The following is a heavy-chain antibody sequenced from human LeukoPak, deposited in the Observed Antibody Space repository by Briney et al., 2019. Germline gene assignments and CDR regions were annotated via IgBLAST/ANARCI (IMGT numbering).Heavy chain of an antibody. V-gene: IGHV4-34*01. CDR1: GFTFSSYG. Sequence: GTLRLSCAASGFTFSSYGMSWIRQPPGKGLEWIGEINHSGSTNYNPSLKSRVTISVDTSKNQFSLKLSSVTAADTAVYYCASVVYGDYRYYFDYWGQGTLVTVSS. D-gene: IGHD4-17*01. CDR3: ASVVYGDYRYYFDY. CDR2: INHSGST. J-gene: IGHJ4*02.